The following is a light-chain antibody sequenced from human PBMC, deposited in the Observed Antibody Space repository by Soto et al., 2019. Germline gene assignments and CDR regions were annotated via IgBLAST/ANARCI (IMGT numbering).Light chain of an antibody. CDR3: QQRSNWPPYT. V-gene: IGKV1-39*01. J-gene: IGKJ2*01. CDR1: QSISSY. Sequence: DIQMTQSPSSLSASVGDRITITCRASQSISSYLNWYQHRPGKAPSVLIYGASNLQSGVPSRFSGSGSGTDFTLTISSLQPEDFAVYYCQQRSNWPPYTFGQGTKLEIK. CDR2: GAS.